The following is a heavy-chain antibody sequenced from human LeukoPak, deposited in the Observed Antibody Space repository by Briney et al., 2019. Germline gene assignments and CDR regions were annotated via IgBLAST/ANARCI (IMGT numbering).Heavy chain of an antibody. D-gene: IGHD3-22*01. CDR2: IYYSGST. J-gene: IGHJ3*01. CDR1: GRSISSSSYY. V-gene: IGHV4-39*01. CDR3: ARSPLNYYDSSGYHDAFGV. Sequence: SETLSLTCTLSGRSISSSSYYWGWIRKPPVKGLEWTGRIYYSGSTYKNPSLKSPFPISVDTSTNQFSLKLSSVTAADTAVYYCARSPLNYYDSSGYHDAFGVRGKGTMVTVSS.